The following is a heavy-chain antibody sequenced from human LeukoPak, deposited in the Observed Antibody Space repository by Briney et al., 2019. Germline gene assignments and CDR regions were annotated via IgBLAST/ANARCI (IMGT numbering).Heavy chain of an antibody. CDR2: ITWNSHSI. J-gene: IGHJ6*02. CDR3: ARKTGGYYYYYYGMDV. CDR1: GFTFDDYD. Sequence: PGGSLRLSCAASGFTFDDYDMHWVRQAPGKGLEWVSGITWNSHSIAYADSVKGRFTISRDNAKNSLYLQMNSLRAEDTAVYYCARKTGGYYYYYYGMDVWGQGTTVTVSS. V-gene: IGHV3-9*01. D-gene: IGHD7-27*01.